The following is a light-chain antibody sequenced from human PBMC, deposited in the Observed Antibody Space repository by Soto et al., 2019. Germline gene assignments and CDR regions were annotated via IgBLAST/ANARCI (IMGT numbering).Light chain of an antibody. Sequence: EIVMTQSPATLSLSPGERATLSCRASQSVSSNLAWFQHKPGQAPRLLIFGASSRATGVPARFSGSGSGTEFTLTISSLQSEDFAVYYCQQYNNWPPLFTFGPGNKVDIK. CDR3: QQYNNWPPLFT. V-gene: IGKV3-15*01. CDR2: GAS. CDR1: QSVSSN. J-gene: IGKJ3*01.